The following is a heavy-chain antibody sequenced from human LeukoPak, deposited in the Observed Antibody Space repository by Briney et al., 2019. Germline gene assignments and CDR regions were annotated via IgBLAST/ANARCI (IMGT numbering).Heavy chain of an antibody. Sequence: GGSLRLSCAASGFTFSSFWMGWVRQAPGKGLEWVANIGKDGSGKNYVDSVKGRFTISRDYAKNSLYLQMNSLRAEDTAVYYCVRDRDYYAIDYWGQGTLVTVSS. D-gene: IGHD3-22*01. J-gene: IGHJ4*02. CDR2: IGKDGSGK. CDR3: VRDRDYYAIDY. CDR1: GFTFSSFW. V-gene: IGHV3-7*01.